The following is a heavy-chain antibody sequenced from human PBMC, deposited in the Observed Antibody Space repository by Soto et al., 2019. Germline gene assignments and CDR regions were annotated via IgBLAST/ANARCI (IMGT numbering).Heavy chain of an antibody. Sequence: QVQLQESGPGLVEPSGTLSLTCAVSGGGSISSDDWWTWVRQPPGKGLEGIGEVFHRGNTNYNPSLKTRGTISVDKSRNQFSLKVNSVTAADTAGYYCASRPDRVQLWPPPFHNWGQGTLVTVSS. CDR3: ASRPDRVQLWPPPFHN. D-gene: IGHD1-1*01. CDR1: GGGSISSDDW. V-gene: IGHV4-4*02. J-gene: IGHJ4*02. CDR2: VFHRGNT.